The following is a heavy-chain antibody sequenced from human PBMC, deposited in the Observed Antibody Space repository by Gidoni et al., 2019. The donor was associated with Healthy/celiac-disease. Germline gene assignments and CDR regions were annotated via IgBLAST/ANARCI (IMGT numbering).Heavy chain of an antibody. Sequence: QVQLQQWGAGLLKPSETLSLTCVVYGGSFSGYYWSWIRQPPGKGLEWSGEITHSGSTNYNPSLKSRVTISVDTSKNQFSLKLSSVTAADTAVYYCARGPRYAFDIWGQGTMVTVSS. V-gene: IGHV4-34*01. CDR3: ARGPRYAFDI. CDR1: GGSFSGYY. CDR2: ITHSGST. J-gene: IGHJ3*02.